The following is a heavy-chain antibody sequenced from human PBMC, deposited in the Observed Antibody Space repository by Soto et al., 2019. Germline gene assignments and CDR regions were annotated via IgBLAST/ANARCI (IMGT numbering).Heavy chain of an antibody. CDR2: ISWDGGST. D-gene: IGHD6-13*01. Sequence: LRLSCAASGFTFDDYAMHWVRQAPGKGLEWVSLISWDGGSTYYADSVKGRFTISRDNSKNSLYLQMNSLRAEDTALYYCAKDRSAIAAAGTCFDYWGQGTLVTVSS. J-gene: IGHJ4*02. CDR3: AKDRSAIAAAGTCFDY. V-gene: IGHV3-43D*04. CDR1: GFTFDDYA.